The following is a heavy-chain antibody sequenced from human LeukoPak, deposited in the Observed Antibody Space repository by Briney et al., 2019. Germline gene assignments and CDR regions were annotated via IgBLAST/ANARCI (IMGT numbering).Heavy chain of an antibody. CDR2: MNPNSGHT. V-gene: IGHV1-8*01. Sequence: ASAKDSSKASGYTFTSYDIIRVPQDSGQGPEWMGWMNPNSGHTGYAQKFQGRVTMTRTTSISTAYMELTSLTSEDSAVYYCARSIVGVRKRNDYWGQGTLVTVSS. D-gene: IGHD1-26*01. CDR1: GYTFTSYD. CDR3: ARSIVGVRKRNDY. J-gene: IGHJ4*02.